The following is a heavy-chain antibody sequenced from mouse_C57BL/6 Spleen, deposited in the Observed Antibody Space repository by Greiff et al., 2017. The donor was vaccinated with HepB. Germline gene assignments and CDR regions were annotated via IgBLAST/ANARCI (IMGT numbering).Heavy chain of an antibody. CDR2: INPSTGGT. V-gene: IGHV1-43*01. D-gene: IGHD2-2*01. Sequence: EVKLQESGPELVKPGASVKISCKASGYSFTGYYMHWVKQSSEKSLEWIGEINPSTGGTSYNQKFKGKATLTVDKSSSTAYMQLKSLTSEDSAVYYCARSYGYDGRGFAYWGQGTLVTVSA. CDR3: ARSYGYDGRGFAY. CDR1: GYSFTGYY. J-gene: IGHJ3*01.